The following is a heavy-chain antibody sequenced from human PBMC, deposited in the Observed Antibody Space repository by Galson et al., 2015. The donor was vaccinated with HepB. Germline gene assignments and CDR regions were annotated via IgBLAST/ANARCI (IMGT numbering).Heavy chain of an antibody. V-gene: IGHV3-7*01. CDR3: ANYDSSGYYLDY. CDR1: GFTFSNYW. D-gene: IGHD3-22*01. CDR2: IKQDGSEK. Sequence: SLRLSCAASGFTFSNYWMGWVRQAPGKGLAWVGTIKQDGSEKYYVDSVKGRFTISRDNAKNSLYLQMNSLRPEDTAVFYCANYDSSGYYLDYWGQGTLVTVSS. J-gene: IGHJ4*02.